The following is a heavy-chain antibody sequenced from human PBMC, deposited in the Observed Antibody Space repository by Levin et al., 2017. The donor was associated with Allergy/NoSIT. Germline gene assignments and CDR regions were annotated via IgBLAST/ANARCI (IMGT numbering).Heavy chain of an antibody. CDR3: ARRMMSKGSPIDAFDI. CDR2: IFYSGST. J-gene: IGHJ3*02. D-gene: IGHD2/OR15-2a*01. V-gene: IGHV4-31*03. Sequence: SETLSLTCTVSGGSINSATYYWSWIRQHPGKGLEWIGYIFYSGSTYYNPSLKSRLTISVDTSKNQFSLKLNSVTAADTAVYYCARRMMSKGSPIDAFDIWGQGTMVIVSS. CDR1: GGSINSATYY.